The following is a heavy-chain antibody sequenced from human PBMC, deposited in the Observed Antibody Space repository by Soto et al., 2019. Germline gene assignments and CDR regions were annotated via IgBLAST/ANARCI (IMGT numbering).Heavy chain of an antibody. Sequence: QVQLVQSGAELKKPGASVKVSCKASGYTFTSYGISWVRQAPGQGLEWMGWISAYNGNTNYAQKLQGRVTMTTDTSTSTAYMELRSLRSDDTAVYYCARAPPDRGGYSGYGHRFDPWGQGTLVTVSS. V-gene: IGHV1-18*04. J-gene: IGHJ5*02. CDR1: GYTFTSYG. D-gene: IGHD5-12*01. CDR2: ISAYNGNT. CDR3: ARAPPDRGGYSGYGHRFDP.